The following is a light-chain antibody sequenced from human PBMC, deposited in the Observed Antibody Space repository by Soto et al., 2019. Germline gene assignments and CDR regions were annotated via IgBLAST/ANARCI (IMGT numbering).Light chain of an antibody. Sequence: EIVLTQSPATLSLSPGERATLSCRASQRISCYLAWYQQKPGQAPRLLIYDASNRATGIPVRFSGSGSGADYTLTISSLEPEDFAVYYCQQRSNLPWTFGQGTKV. V-gene: IGKV3-11*01. CDR3: QQRSNLPWT. CDR2: DAS. CDR1: QRISCY. J-gene: IGKJ1*01.